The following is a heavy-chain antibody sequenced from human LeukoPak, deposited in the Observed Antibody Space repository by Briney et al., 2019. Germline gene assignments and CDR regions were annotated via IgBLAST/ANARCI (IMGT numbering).Heavy chain of an antibody. J-gene: IGHJ6*02. CDR2: ISYDGSNK. V-gene: IGHV3-30-3*01. CDR3: ARDPGPGYGDLADYYYYYSMDV. Sequence: PGGSLRLSCAASGFTFSSYAMHWVRQAPGKGLEWVAVISYDGSNKYYADSVKGRFTISRDNSKNTLYLQMNSLRAEDTAVYYCARDPGPGYGDLADYYYYYSMDVWGQGTTVTVSS. D-gene: IGHD4-17*01. CDR1: GFTFSSYA.